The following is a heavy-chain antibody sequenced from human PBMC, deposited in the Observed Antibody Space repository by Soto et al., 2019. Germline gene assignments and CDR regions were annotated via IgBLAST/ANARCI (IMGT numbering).Heavy chain of an antibody. CDR2: IYYSGST. V-gene: IGHV4-59*01. D-gene: IGHD1-7*01. CDR1: GGSISSYY. Sequence: SETLSLTCTVSGGSISSYYWSWIRQPPGKGLEWIGYIYYSGSTNYNPSLKSRVTITIDTSKNQFSLKLSSVTAADTALFYCARILLYITGTTSFHAFDIWGQGTMVTVSS. CDR3: ARILLYITGTTSFHAFDI. J-gene: IGHJ3*02.